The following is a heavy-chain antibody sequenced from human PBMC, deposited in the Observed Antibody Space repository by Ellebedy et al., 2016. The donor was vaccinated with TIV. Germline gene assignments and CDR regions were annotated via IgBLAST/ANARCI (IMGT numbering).Heavy chain of an antibody. Sequence: GESLKISCAGSGVMFSSYWMHWVRQVPGKGLVWVSRINGEGSSVGYADSVKGRFTISRDNAKNTLYLQMNSLRAEDTAVYYCARDSGYVFLYYYMDVWGKGTTVTVSS. CDR1: GVMFSSYW. CDR3: ARDSGYVFLYYYMDV. J-gene: IGHJ6*03. V-gene: IGHV3-74*01. CDR2: INGEGSSV. D-gene: IGHD3-22*01.